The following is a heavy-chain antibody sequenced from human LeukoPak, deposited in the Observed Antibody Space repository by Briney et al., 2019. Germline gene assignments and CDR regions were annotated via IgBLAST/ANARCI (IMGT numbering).Heavy chain of an antibody. Sequence: SETLSLTCAVYGGSFSGYYWSWIRQPPGKGLEWIGEINHSGSTNYNPPLKSRVTISVDTSKNQFSLKLSSVTAADTAVYYCARAYSSSWYGNYMDVWGKGTTVTVSS. D-gene: IGHD6-13*01. CDR3: ARAYSSSWYGNYMDV. J-gene: IGHJ6*03. CDR1: GGSFSGYY. CDR2: INHSGST. V-gene: IGHV4-34*01.